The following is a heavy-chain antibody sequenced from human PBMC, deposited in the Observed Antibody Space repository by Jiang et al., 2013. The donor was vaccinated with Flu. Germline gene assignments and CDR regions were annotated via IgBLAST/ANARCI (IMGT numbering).Heavy chain of an antibody. V-gene: IGHV4-59*01. CDR1: GGSISSYY. D-gene: IGHD7-27*01. Sequence: LTCTVSGGSISSYYWSWIRQPPGKGLEWIGYIYYSGSTNYNPSLKSRVTISVDTSKNQFSLKLSSVTAADTAVYYCARSLGNDAFDIWGQGTMVTVSS. J-gene: IGHJ3*02. CDR2: IYYSGST. CDR3: ARSLGNDAFDI.